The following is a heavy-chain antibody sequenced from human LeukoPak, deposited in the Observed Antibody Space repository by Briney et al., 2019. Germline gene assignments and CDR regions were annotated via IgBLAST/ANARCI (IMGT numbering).Heavy chain of an antibody. Sequence: SETLSLTCAVYGGSFSGYYWSWIRQPPGKGLEWIGEINHSGSTNYNPSLKSRVTISVDTSKNQFSLKLSSVTAADTAVYYCPRGRYYLSDYWGQGTLVTVSS. CDR2: INHSGST. D-gene: IGHD3-22*01. J-gene: IGHJ4*02. V-gene: IGHV4-34*01. CDR1: GGSFSGYY. CDR3: PRGRYYLSDY.